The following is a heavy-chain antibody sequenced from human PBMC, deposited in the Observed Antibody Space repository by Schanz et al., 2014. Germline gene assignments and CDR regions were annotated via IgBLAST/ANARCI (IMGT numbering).Heavy chain of an antibody. V-gene: IGHV3-48*01. CDR3: VKDLQRELLRDDHYYGMDV. CDR2: ISGSGNTI. Sequence: EVQLVESGGNLVQPGGSLRLSCVASGFTFSSHSMNWVRQAPGQGLEWLSYISGSGNTIYYADSVKGRFTISRDNSKNTMYLQMNSLRAEDTAVYYCVKDLQRELLRDDHYYGMDVWGQGTTVTVSS. CDR1: GFTFSSHS. J-gene: IGHJ6*02. D-gene: IGHD1-26*01.